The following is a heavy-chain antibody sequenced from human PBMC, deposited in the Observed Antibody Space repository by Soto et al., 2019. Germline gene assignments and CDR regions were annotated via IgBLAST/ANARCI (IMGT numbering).Heavy chain of an antibody. CDR3: AKDQNSSGYWNWFDP. D-gene: IGHD3-22*01. CDR2: ISNDGTNE. J-gene: IGHJ5*02. CDR1: VFTFSSYG. Sequence: GGSLRLSCASSVFTFSSYGIHCVRHSPGKGLEWVAAISNDGTNEYYADYVKGRFTISRDNFKNTLYLQMNSLRAEDTAVYYCAKDQNSSGYWNWFDPWGQGTLGTVSS. V-gene: IGHV3-30*18.